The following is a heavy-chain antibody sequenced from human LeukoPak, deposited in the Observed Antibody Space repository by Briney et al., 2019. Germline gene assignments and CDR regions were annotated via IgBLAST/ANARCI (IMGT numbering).Heavy chain of an antibody. CDR2: IYSGGKT. V-gene: IGHV3-66*01. CDR1: GVTPTRDY. CDR3: ARDLVVAGTYGFGN. Sequence: GGSLRLSCAASGVTPTRDYMRCVRDAPGEGLGWGSSIYSGGKTLHADCVKDRFTISRDKSENTLHLQMASLRVEDAAMYYCARDLVVAGTYGFGNWGQGTLVTVSS. D-gene: IGHD2-15*01. J-gene: IGHJ4*02.